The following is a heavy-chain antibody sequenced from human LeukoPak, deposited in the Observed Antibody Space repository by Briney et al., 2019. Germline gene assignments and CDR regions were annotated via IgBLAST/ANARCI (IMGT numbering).Heavy chain of an antibody. V-gene: IGHV1-69-2*01. CDR3: ATSCSSTSCYG. CDR2: VDPEDGET. J-gene: IGHJ4*02. CDR1: GYTFTDYY. D-gene: IGHD2-2*01. Sequence: ASVKVSCKVSGYTFTDYYMHWVQQAPGKGLEWMGLVDPEDGETIYAEKFQGRVTTTADTSTDTAYMELSSLRSEDTAVYYCATSCSSTSCYGWGQGTLVTVSS.